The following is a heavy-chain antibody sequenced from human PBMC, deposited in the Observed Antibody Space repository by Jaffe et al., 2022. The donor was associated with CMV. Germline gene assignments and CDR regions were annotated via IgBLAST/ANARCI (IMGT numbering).Heavy chain of an antibody. J-gene: IGHJ6*03. CDR2: IKSKTDGGTT. Sequence: EVQLVESGGGLVKPGGSLRLSCAASGFTFSNAWMSWVRQAPGKGLEWVGRIKSKTDGGTTDYAAPVKGRFTISRDDSKNTLYLQMNSLKTEDTAVYYCTTVIASRGGYYYYYYMDVWGKGTTVTVSS. V-gene: IGHV3-15*01. CDR1: GFTFSNAW. CDR3: TTVIASRGGYYYYYYMDV. D-gene: IGHD2-15*01.